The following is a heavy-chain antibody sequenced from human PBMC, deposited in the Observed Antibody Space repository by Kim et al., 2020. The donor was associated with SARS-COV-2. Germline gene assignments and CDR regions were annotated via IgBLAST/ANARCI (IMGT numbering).Heavy chain of an antibody. CDR1: GFTFSSYA. Sequence: GGSLRLSCAASGFTFSSYAMHWVRQAPGKGLEWVAVISYDGSNKYYADSVKGRFTISRDNSKNTLYLQMNSLRAEDTAVYYCARVYEIMVIAAAGTTADSYGMDVWGQGTTVTVSS. V-gene: IGHV3-30-3*01. CDR3: ARVYEIMVIAAAGTTADSYGMDV. D-gene: IGHD6-13*01. CDR2: ISYDGSNK. J-gene: IGHJ6*02.